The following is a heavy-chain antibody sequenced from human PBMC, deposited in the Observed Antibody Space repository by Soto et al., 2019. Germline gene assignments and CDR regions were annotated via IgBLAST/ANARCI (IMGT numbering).Heavy chain of an antibody. Sequence: ASVKVSCKASGYTFTGYYMHWVRQAPGQGLEWMGWINPNSGGTNYAQKFQGWVTMTRDTSISTAYMELSRLRSDDTAVYYCARVWFGERADCGMHVWGPGTTVTVSS. D-gene: IGHD3-10*01. V-gene: IGHV1-2*04. CDR1: GYTFTGYY. J-gene: IGHJ6*02. CDR3: ARVWFGERADCGMHV. CDR2: INPNSGGT.